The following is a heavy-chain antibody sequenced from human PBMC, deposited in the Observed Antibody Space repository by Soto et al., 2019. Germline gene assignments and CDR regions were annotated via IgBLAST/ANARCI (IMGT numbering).Heavy chain of an antibody. CDR2: ISGSGGDT. CDR1: GFTFSNFA. J-gene: IGHJ4*02. V-gene: IGHV3-23*01. CDR3: AKDRYTYNTAGFDY. Sequence: PGGSLRLSCAVSGFTFSNFAMSWVRQAPGKGLEWVSAISGSGGDTWYKDSVEGRFTISRDNSKNTLFLHLSSLRSEDTAIYYCAKDRYTYNTAGFDYWGQGTLGTVSS. D-gene: IGHD3-16*02.